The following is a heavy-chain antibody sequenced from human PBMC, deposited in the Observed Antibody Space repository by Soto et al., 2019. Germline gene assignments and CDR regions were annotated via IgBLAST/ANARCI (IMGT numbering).Heavy chain of an antibody. Sequence: PGGSLRLSCAASGFTFSNAWVSWVRQAPGKGLEWVGRIKSKTDGGTTDYAAPVKGRFTISRDDSKNTLYLQMNSLKTEDTAVYYCTTDRPRWGNDYGGNKKSDFDYWGQGTLVTVSS. CDR2: IKSKTDGGTT. CDR3: TTDRPRWGNDYGGNKKSDFDY. J-gene: IGHJ4*02. V-gene: IGHV3-15*01. CDR1: GFTFSNAW. D-gene: IGHD4-17*01.